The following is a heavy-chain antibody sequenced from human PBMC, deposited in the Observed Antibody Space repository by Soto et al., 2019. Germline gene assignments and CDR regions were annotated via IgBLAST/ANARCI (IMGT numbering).Heavy chain of an antibody. D-gene: IGHD2-15*01. J-gene: IGHJ4*02. V-gene: IGHV5-51*01. CDR1: GYSFSNYS. Sequence: GESLKIYWKGSGYSFSNYSIGWVRQTPGKGLAWMGNIHSCDSNATYSPSFQGQVTISGDKSISAAYLQWTSLKASDTAVYYSAAWRSCEWFDYGGRETRFTASS. CDR3: AAWRSCEWFDY. CDR2: IHSCDSNA.